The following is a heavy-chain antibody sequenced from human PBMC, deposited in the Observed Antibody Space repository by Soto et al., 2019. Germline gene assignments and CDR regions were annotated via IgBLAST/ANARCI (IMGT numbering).Heavy chain of an antibody. D-gene: IGHD3-9*01. CDR2: INPNSGGT. J-gene: IGHJ6*02. CDR1: GYTFTGYY. Sequence: QVQLVQSGAEVKKPGASVKVSCKASGYTFTGYYMHWVRQAPGQGLEWMGWINPNSGGTNYAQKFQGRVNMTSATSISTAYMDLSRLRSDDTAVYYCERTYYDILTGYYSRRGYYYGMDVWGQGTTVTVSS. V-gene: IGHV1-2*02. CDR3: ERTYYDILTGYYSRRGYYYGMDV.